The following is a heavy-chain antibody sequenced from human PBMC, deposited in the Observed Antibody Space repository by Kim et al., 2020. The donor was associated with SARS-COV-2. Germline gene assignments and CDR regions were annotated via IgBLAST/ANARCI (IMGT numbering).Heavy chain of an antibody. Sequence: TNHADSVKVRFTISRDTAKNSLYLQMNRLRAEDTAVYYCARESVAAAFDYWGQGTLVTVSS. D-gene: IGHD2-15*01. CDR2: T. J-gene: IGHJ4*02. CDR3: ARESVAAAFDY. V-gene: IGHV3-11*06.